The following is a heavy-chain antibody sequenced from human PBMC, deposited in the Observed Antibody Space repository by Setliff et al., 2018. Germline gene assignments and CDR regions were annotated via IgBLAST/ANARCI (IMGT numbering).Heavy chain of an antibody. J-gene: IGHJ1*01. CDR1: GGSISSGDYY. CDR3: ARSGYYNGFQH. Sequence: SETLSLTCTVSGGSISSGDYYWSWIRQPPGKGLEWIGYIYSSGSTYYNPSLKSRVSISVGTSKNQFSLKLSSVTAADTAVYYCARSGYYNGFQHWGQGTLVTVSS. D-gene: IGHD3-22*01. V-gene: IGHV4-30-4*08. CDR2: IYSSGST.